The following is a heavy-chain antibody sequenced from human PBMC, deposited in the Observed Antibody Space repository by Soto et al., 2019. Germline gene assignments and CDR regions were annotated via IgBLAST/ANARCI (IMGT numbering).Heavy chain of an antibody. CDR1: GYTFSSFG. J-gene: IGHJ4*02. D-gene: IGHD4-17*01. CDR2: ISPETGKT. Sequence: VELVQSGAEVKKPGASVRVSCKASGYTFSSFGLSWVRQAPGQGPEWMGWISPETGKTEYSHKFQGRVTMTKDTSTRTLFLDLGSRTAGDPAGYYCTRDLLFISTSTVTKDAFWGQVTLVTVSS. V-gene: IGHV1-18*04. CDR3: TRDLLFISTSTVTKDAF.